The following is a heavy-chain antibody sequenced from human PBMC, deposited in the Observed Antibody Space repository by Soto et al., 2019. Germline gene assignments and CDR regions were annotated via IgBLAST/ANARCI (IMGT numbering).Heavy chain of an antibody. J-gene: IGHJ4*02. CDR3: ARLGISTQAFDY. D-gene: IGHD1-26*01. Sequence: PGGSLRLSCAASGFTFSTYAMNWVRQAPGKGLEWVSAISGGGGSTYYADSVKGRFTISRDNSKSTLYLQVNSLRAEDTAVYYCARLGISTQAFDYWGQGTLVTVSS. V-gene: IGHV3-23*01. CDR1: GFTFSTYA. CDR2: ISGGGGST.